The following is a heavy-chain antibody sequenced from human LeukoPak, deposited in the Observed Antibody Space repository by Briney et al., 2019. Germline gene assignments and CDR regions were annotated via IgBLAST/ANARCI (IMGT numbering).Heavy chain of an antibody. CDR3: ARVRYASGSYRGTFDY. CDR1: GGTFSSYA. Sequence: SVKVSCKASGGTFSSYAISWVRQAPGQGLEWMGGIIPIFGTANYAQKFQGRVTITADKSTSTAYMELSSLTSEDTAVYYCARVRYASGSYRGTFDYWGQGTLVTVSS. V-gene: IGHV1-69*06. D-gene: IGHD3-10*01. J-gene: IGHJ4*02. CDR2: IIPIFGTA.